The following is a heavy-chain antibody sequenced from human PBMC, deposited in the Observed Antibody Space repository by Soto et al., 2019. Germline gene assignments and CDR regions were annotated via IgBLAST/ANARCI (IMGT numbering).Heavy chain of an antibody. D-gene: IGHD3-22*01. J-gene: IGHJ3*02. CDR1: GFTFSSYA. V-gene: IGHV3-23*01. CDR2: ISGSGGST. CDR3: AKDLYFDVGYYDSSGYPRNAFDI. Sequence: PGGSLRLSCAASGFTFSSYAMSRVRQAPGKGLEWVSAISGSGGSTYYADSVRGRFTISRDNSKNTLYLQMNSLRAEDTAVYYCAKDLYFDVGYYDSSGYPRNAFDIWGQGTMVTVSS.